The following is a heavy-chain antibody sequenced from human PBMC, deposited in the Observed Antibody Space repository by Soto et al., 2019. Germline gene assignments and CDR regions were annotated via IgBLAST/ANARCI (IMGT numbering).Heavy chain of an antibody. CDR3: VLVRGVISPPYFDS. CDR2: IKQDGSEK. J-gene: IGHJ4*02. D-gene: IGHD3-10*01. V-gene: IGHV3-7*01. Sequence: EVQLVESGGGLVQPGGSLRLSCAASGFPFSSYWMTWVRQAPGKGLEWVANIKQDGSEKYYVDSVKGRCTISTDNAKNSLYLPMNSLRAEDSAVYYCVLVRGVISPPYFDSCGQGTLVTVSS. CDR1: GFPFSSYW.